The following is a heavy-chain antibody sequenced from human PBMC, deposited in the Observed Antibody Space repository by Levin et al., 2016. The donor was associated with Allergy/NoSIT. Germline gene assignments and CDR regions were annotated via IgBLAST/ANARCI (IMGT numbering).Heavy chain of an antibody. Sequence: GESLKISCAASGFTFSSFSMSWVRQAPGKGLEWVSSISGSGGYTYYADSVKGRFPISRDNSKNTLYLQMNSLRAEDTAVYYCARKNVGLPAAPRDYFDYWGQGTLVTVSS. D-gene: IGHD2-2*01. CDR3: ARKNVGLPAAPRDYFDY. CDR1: GFTFSSFS. J-gene: IGHJ4*02. V-gene: IGHV3-23*01. CDR2: ISGSGGYT.